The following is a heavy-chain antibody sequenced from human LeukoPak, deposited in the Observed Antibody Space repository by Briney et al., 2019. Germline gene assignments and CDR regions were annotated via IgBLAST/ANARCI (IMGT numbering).Heavy chain of an antibody. CDR3: AKGVVGATRKINFFDY. CDR2: ISGSGGST. D-gene: IGHD1-26*01. V-gene: IGHV3-23*01. Sequence: GGSLRLSCAASGFTFSSYAMSWVRQAPGKGLEWVSAISGSGGSTYYADSVKGRFTISRDNSKNTLYLQMNSLRAEDTAVYYCAKGVVGATRKINFFDYWGQGTLVTVSS. J-gene: IGHJ4*02. CDR1: GFTFSSYA.